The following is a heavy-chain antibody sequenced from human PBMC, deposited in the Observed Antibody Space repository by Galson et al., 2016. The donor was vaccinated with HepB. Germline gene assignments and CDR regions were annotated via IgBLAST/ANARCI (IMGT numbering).Heavy chain of an antibody. CDR1: GFSISTGYY. V-gene: IGHV4-38-2*01. CDR3: VRGTVAGIDY. D-gene: IGHD6-19*01. CDR2: IYHNGNT. Sequence: SETLSLTCAVSGFSISTGYYWGWIRQPPGKGLYWIGNIYHNGNTYYNTSLRSRVILSVDTPKNLFSLNPSSVTAADTAVYYCVRGTVAGIDYWGQGTLVTVSS. J-gene: IGHJ4*02.